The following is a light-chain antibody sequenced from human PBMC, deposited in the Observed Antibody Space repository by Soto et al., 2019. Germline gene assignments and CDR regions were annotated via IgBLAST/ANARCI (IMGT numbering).Light chain of an antibody. V-gene: IGLV2-8*01. CDR1: SSDVGGYNY. CDR2: EVS. J-gene: IGLJ1*01. CDR3: SSYAGSNNFGV. Sequence: QSALTQPPSASGSPGQSVTISCPGTSSDVGGYNYVSWYQQHPGKAPKLMIYEVSKRPSGVPDRFSGSKSGNTASLTVSGLQAEAEADYYCSSYAGSNNFGVFGTGTKLTVL.